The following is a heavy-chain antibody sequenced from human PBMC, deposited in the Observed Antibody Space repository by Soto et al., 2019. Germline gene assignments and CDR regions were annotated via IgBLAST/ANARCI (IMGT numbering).Heavy chain of an antibody. D-gene: IGHD1-26*01. CDR3: AGLDIVGTNKVP. Sequence: QVQLMQSGAEVKRPGASVNISCQAFGYTFTTHYMHWVRLAPGQGLVWMGMINPTSGSTTYSQNFQGRVTLTRDTSTRTVYMELSSLRFEDTAVYYCAGLDIVGTNKVPWGQGTLVTVSS. V-gene: IGHV1-46*01. J-gene: IGHJ5*02. CDR1: GYTFTTHY. CDR2: INPTSGST.